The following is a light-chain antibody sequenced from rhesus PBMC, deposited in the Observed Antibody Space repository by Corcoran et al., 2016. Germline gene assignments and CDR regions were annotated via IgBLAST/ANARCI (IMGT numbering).Light chain of an antibody. Sequence: QAALTQPRSVSGSPGQSVTISCTGTSSDIGGYNYVSWYQKHPGTAPKLMIYEVSKRPSGVSDRFSGSKSGNTASLTIPGLQAEDEADYYCCSYAGSYTYIFGAGTRLTVL. CDR3: CSYAGSYTYI. V-gene: IGLV2-32*01. CDR1: SSDIGGYNY. J-gene: IGLJ1*01. CDR2: EVS.